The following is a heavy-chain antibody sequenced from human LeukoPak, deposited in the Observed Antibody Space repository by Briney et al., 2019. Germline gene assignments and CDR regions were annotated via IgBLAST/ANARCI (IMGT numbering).Heavy chain of an antibody. CDR2: IITILGIA. V-gene: IGHV1-69*04. CDR1: GGTFSSYA. CDR3: ATPLEYYDSSGYPPNFDY. D-gene: IGHD3-22*01. Sequence: RASVKVSCKASGGTFSSYAISWVRQAPGQGLEWMGRIITILGIANYAQKFQGRVTITADKSTSTAYMELSSLRSEDTAVYYCATPLEYYDSSGYPPNFDYWGQGTLVTVSS. J-gene: IGHJ4*02.